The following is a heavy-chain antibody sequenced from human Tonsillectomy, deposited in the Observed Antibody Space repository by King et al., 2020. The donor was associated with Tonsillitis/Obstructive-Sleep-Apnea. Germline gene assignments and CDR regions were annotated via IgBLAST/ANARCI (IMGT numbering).Heavy chain of an antibody. V-gene: IGHV1-2*02. CDR1: GYTFTDYY. Sequence: QLVQSGAEVKKPGASVKVSCKASGYTFTDYYMHWVRQAPGQGLEWMGWINPNSGGTNYAQKFQGRVTMTRETSISTAYMELSRLRSDDTAVYYCARGTGDSGAAAGIPTRIDYWGQGTLVTVSS. D-gene: IGHD6-13*01. CDR3: ARGTGDSGAAAGIPTRIDY. J-gene: IGHJ4*02. CDR2: INPNSGGT.